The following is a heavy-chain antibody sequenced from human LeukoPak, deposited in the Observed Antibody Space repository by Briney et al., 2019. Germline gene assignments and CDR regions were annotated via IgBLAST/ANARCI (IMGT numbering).Heavy chain of an antibody. V-gene: IGHV4-59*01. CDR2: IYYSGST. J-gene: IGHJ4*02. Sequence: PSETLSLTLTVSGGPISTYYWDWVPQPPGKGPGGIGYIYYSGSTNYNPSLKSRVTISVDTSKNPFSLKLNSVTAADTAVYYCARSGGYSSSWSLWGQGTLVTVSS. CDR3: ARSGGYSSSWSL. D-gene: IGHD6-13*01. CDR1: GGPISTYY.